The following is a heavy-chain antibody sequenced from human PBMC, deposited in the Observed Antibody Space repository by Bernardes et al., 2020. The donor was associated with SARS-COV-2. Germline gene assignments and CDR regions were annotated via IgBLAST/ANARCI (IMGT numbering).Heavy chain of an antibody. D-gene: IGHD6-19*01. Sequence: GGSLRLSCAASGFTFSNYNMNWVRQAPGKGLEWVSFIGSGSDFIYYADSVKGRFTISRDNAKNSLYLQMNSLRAEDTAVYYCARIDEVTGRDYWGQGTLVTVSS. CDR2: IGSGSDFI. V-gene: IGHV3-21*01. CDR3: ARIDEVTGRDY. CDR1: GFTFSNYN. J-gene: IGHJ4*02.